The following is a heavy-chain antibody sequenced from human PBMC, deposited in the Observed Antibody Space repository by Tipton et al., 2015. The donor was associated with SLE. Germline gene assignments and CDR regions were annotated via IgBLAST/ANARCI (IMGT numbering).Heavy chain of an antibody. CDR1: GYTFTGYY. CDR2: INPNSGGT. Sequence: QVQLVQSGAEVKKPGASVKVSCKASGYTFTGYYMHWVRQAPGQGLEWMGRINPNSGGTNYAQKFQGRVTMTRDTSISTAYMELSRLRSDDTAVYYCARERVPVFKDYYGMDVWGQGTTVTVSS. V-gene: IGHV1-2*06. J-gene: IGHJ6*02. CDR3: ARERVPVFKDYYGMDV.